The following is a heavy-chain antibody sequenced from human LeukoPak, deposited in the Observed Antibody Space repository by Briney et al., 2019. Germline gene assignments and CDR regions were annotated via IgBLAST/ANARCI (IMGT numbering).Heavy chain of an antibody. D-gene: IGHD6-6*01. Sequence: EASVKVSCKASGYTFTDYYMHWVRQAPGQGHGWMGWINPNSGGTNFAQKFQGRVAMTRDTSISTAYMELGSLRSDDTAVYYCARARWQLVPYFDSWGQGTLVTVSS. CDR3: ARARWQLVPYFDS. CDR2: INPNSGGT. CDR1: GYTFTDYY. V-gene: IGHV1-2*02. J-gene: IGHJ4*02.